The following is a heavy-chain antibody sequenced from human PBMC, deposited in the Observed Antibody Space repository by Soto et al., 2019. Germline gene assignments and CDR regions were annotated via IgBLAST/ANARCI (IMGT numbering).Heavy chain of an antibody. CDR3: AKVNVVVVAAIPTKLFDY. Sequence: GGSLRLSCAASGFTFSSYAMSWVRQAPGKGLEWVSAISGSGGSTYYADSVKGRFTISRDNSKNTLYLQMNSLRAEDTAVYYCAKVNVVVVAAIPTKLFDYWGQGTLVTVSS. J-gene: IGHJ4*02. CDR1: GFTFSSYA. D-gene: IGHD2-15*01. V-gene: IGHV3-23*01. CDR2: ISGSGGST.